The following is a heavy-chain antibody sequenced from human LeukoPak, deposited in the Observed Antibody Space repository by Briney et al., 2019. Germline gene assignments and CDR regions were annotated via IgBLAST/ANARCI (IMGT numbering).Heavy chain of an antibody. CDR1: GGSISSYY. V-gene: IGHV4-59*01. D-gene: IGHD2-15*01. CDR2: IYYSGST. CDR3: ARGLRCSGGSCYSAYYYYYYMDV. Sequence: SETVPLTCTVSGGSISSYYWSWIRQPPGKGLEWIGYIYYSGSTNYNPSLKSRVTISVDTSKNQFSLKLSSVTAADTAVYYCARGLRCSGGSCYSAYYYYYYMDVWGKGTTVTVSS. J-gene: IGHJ6*03.